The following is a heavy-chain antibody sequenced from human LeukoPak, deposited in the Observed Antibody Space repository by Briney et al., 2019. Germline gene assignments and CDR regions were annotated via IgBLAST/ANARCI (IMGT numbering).Heavy chain of an antibody. CDR3: ALIGDHAWFDP. V-gene: IGHV1-2*02. CDR2: INPNSGGT. J-gene: IGHJ5*02. CDR1: GYTFSGYY. D-gene: IGHD3-10*01. Sequence: GASVKVSCKASGYTFSGYYIFWVRRAPGQGPEWMGWINPNSGGTNYAPEFQGRLTMTRDTSITTAYMELSTLRSDDTAVYYCALIGDHAWFDPWGQGTLVTVSS.